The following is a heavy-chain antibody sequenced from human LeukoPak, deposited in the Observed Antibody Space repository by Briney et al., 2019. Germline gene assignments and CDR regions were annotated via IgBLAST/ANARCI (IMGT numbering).Heavy chain of an antibody. CDR3: ARETTVTTYEFDY. CDR2: INPNIGVT. V-gene: IGHV1-2*02. J-gene: IGHJ4*02. D-gene: IGHD4-17*01. CDR1: GYTFTGYY. Sequence: ASVKVSCKASGYTFTGYYMHWGRQAPGQGLEWMGWINPNIGVTNYAQKFRGRVTMTRDTSISTAYMELSRLRSDDTAVYYCARETTVTTYEFDYWGQGTLVTVSS.